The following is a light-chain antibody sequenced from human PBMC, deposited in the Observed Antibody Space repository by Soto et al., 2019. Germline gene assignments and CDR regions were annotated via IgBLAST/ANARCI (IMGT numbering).Light chain of an antibody. Sequence: QSALTQPASVSGSPGQSITISCTGTSSDVGGYDYVSWFQQYPGKAPSLMLYDVYRRPSGVSYRFSGSKSGNTASLTISGLQAEDEADYYCSSYTSTSTVVFGGGTKRTVL. J-gene: IGLJ2*01. V-gene: IGLV2-14*01. CDR2: DVY. CDR3: SSYTSTSTVV. CDR1: SSDVGGYDY.